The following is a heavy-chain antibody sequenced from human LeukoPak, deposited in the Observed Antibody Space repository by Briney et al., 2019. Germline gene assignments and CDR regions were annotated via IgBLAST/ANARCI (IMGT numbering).Heavy chain of an antibody. Sequence: PGGSLRLSCAASGFTFSRHNMNWVRQAPGKGLEWVSGISWNSGSIGYADSVKGRFTISRDNAKNSLYLQMNSLRAEDTAVYYCARARDSSGWHDYWGQGTLVTVSS. CDR2: ISWNSGSI. J-gene: IGHJ4*02. V-gene: IGHV3-48*04. CDR3: ARARDSSGWHDY. D-gene: IGHD6-19*01. CDR1: GFTFSRHN.